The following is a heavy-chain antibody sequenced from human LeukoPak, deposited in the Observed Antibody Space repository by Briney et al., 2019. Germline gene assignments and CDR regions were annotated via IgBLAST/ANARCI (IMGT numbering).Heavy chain of an antibody. CDR3: MRGDYFDY. J-gene: IGHJ4*02. V-gene: IGHV1-69*06. CDR1: GGTFSSYD. Sequence: ASVKVSCKASGGTFSSYDMRWVRQAPGQGLEWMGGIIPIFGTANYAQKFQGRVTITADKSTSTAYMELSSLRSEDTAVYYRMRGDYFDYWGQGTLVTVSS. CDR2: IIPIFGTA.